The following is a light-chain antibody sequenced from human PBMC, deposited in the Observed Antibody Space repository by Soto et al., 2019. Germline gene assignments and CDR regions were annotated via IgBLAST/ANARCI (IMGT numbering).Light chain of an antibody. CDR2: DVR. Sequence: QSVLTQPASVSGSPGQSITISCTGTSSDVGAYNYVSWYQQHPGKAPKLLIYDVRYRPSGVSNRFSCSKSGNTASLIISGLQAEDEAYYYCSSFTSRHTYVFGSGTKLTVL. CDR1: SSDVGAYNY. V-gene: IGLV2-14*01. CDR3: SSFTSRHTYV. J-gene: IGLJ1*01.